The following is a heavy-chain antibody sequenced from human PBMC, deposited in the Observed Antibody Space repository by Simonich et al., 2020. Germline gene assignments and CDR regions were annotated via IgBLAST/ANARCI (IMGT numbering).Heavy chain of an antibody. CDR3: ARTYSGSYYYFDY. Sequence: QVQLVQSGAEVKKPGASVKVSCKASGYTLTSYDINWVRQATGKGLEWMEWMNPNIGNTGYAQKFQGRVTITRNTSISTAYMELSSLRSEDTAVYYCARTYSGSYYYFDYWGQGTLVTVSS. CDR2: MNPNIGNT. V-gene: IGHV1-8*03. D-gene: IGHD1-26*01. J-gene: IGHJ4*02. CDR1: GYTLTSYD.